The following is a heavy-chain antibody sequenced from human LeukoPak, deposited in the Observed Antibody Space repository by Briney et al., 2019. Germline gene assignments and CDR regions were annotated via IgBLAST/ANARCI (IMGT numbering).Heavy chain of an antibody. V-gene: IGHV1-8*01. D-gene: IGHD6-6*01. CDR1: GYTFTSYD. CDR3: ARDHNPSPYSSSSGDYYYYMDV. J-gene: IGHJ6*03. CDR2: MNPNSGNT. Sequence: ASVKVSCKASGYTFTSYDINWVRQATGQGLEWMGWMNPNSGNTGYAQKFQGRVTMTRDTSISTAYMELSSLRSEDTAVYYCARDHNPSPYSSSSGDYYYYMDVWGKGTTVTVSS.